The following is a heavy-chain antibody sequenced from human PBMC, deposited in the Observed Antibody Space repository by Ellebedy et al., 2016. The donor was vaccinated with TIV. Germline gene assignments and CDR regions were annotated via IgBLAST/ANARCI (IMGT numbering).Heavy chain of an antibody. Sequence: GESLKISCEASGFIFSTYVMHWVRPAPGKGLEWVAFIWYDGGNKYYADSVKGRFTISRDNSKNTLYLQMNNLAADDTAVFYCARNRHVERGDCLDYWGQGTLVTVSS. CDR3: ARNRHVERGDCLDY. J-gene: IGHJ4*02. CDR1: GFIFSTYV. CDR2: IWYDGGNK. D-gene: IGHD2-21*02. V-gene: IGHV3-33*01.